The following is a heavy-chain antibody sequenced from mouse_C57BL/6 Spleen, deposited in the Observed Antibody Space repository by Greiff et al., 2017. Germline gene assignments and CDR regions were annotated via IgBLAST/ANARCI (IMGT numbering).Heavy chain of an antibody. J-gene: IGHJ2*01. V-gene: IGHV14-4*01. D-gene: IGHD1-3*01. CDR1: GFNFKDDY. CDR2: IDPETGDT. Sequence: VQLQQSGAELVRPGASVTLSCTASGFNFKDDYMHWVKQRPEQGLEWIGWIDPETGDTEYASKFQGKATITADTSSNTAYLQLSSLTSEDTAVDYCTRGKEYYFDYWGQGTTLTVSS. CDR3: TRGKEYYFDY.